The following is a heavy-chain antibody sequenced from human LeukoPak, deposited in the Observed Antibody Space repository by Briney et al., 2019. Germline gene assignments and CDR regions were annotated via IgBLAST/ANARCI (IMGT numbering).Heavy chain of an antibody. CDR3: ARGRGYSYGSPLDY. Sequence: PSETLPLTCTVSRGSISSLYWSWIRQPPGKGLEWIGNIYYTGSTNYNPSLKSRVTISVDTSKNQFSLKLSSVTAADTAVYYCARGRGYSYGSPLDYWGQGSLVTVSS. CDR2: IYYTGST. J-gene: IGHJ4*02. V-gene: IGHV4-59*11. D-gene: IGHD5-18*01. CDR1: RGSISSLY.